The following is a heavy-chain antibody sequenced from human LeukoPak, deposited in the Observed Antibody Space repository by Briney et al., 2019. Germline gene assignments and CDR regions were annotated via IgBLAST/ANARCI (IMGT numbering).Heavy chain of an antibody. CDR1: GFTFDDYA. V-gene: IGHV3-9*01. J-gene: IGHJ4*02. CDR3: AKGGYDSSGYYYVNIDY. CDR2: ISWNSGSI. Sequence: GRSLRLSCAASGFTFDDYAMPWVRQAPGKGLEWVSGISWNSGSIGYADSVKGRFTISRDNAKNSLYLQMNSLRAEDTALYYCAKGGYDSSGYYYVNIDYWGQGTLVTVSS. D-gene: IGHD3-22*01.